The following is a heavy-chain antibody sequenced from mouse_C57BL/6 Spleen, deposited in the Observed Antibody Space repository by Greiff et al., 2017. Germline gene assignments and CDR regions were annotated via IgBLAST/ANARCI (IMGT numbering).Heavy chain of an antibody. D-gene: IGHD2-3*01. CDR2: ISDGGSYT. V-gene: IGHV5-4*01. CDR3: ARDGYSDAMDY. J-gene: IGHJ4*01. Sequence: EVNVVEPGGGLVKPGGSLKLSCAASGFTFSSYAMSWVRQTPEQRLEWVATISDGGSYTYYTDNVKGRFTISRDNAKNNPYLQMSHLKSEVTAMYYCARDGYSDAMDYWGQGTSVTVSS. CDR1: GFTFSSYA.